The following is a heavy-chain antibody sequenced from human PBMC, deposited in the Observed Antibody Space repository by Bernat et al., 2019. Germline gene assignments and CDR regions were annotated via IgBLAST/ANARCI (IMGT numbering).Heavy chain of an antibody. CDR1: GFTFSNAW. D-gene: IGHD3-22*01. CDR2: IKSKTDGGTT. Sequence: EVQLVESGGGLVKPGGSLRLSCAASGFTFSNAWMSWVRQAPGKGLEWVGRIKSKTDGGTTDYAVPGKGRFTISRDDSKNTLYLHMNSLKTEDTAGYYCTAAGIIMVVVDYWGQGTLVTVS. J-gene: IGHJ4*02. V-gene: IGHV3-15*01. CDR3: TAAGIIMVVVDY.